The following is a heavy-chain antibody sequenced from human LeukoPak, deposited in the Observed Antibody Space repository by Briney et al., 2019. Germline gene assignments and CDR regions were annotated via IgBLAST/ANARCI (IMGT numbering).Heavy chain of an antibody. CDR3: ASPSGNYYYYMDV. V-gene: IGHV4-59*12. Sequence: SETLSLTCTVSGGSISSYYWSWIRQPPGKGLEWIGYIYYSGSTNYNPSLKSRVTISVDTSKNQFSLKLSSVTAADTAVYYCASPSGNYYYYMDVWGKGTTVTVSS. CDR1: GGSISSYY. CDR2: IYYSGST. D-gene: IGHD1-26*01. J-gene: IGHJ6*03.